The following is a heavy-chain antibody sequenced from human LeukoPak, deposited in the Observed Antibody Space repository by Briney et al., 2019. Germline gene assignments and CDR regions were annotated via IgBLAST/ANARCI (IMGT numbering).Heavy chain of an antibody. CDR2: INAGNGNT. CDR3: ARAISSSGSYPLSYYYGMDV. D-gene: IGHD1-26*01. CDR1: GYTFTSYA. Sequence: ASVKVSCKASGYTFTSYAMHWVRQAPGQRLEWMGWINAGNGNTKYSQKFQGRVTITRDTSASTAYMELSSLRSEDTAVYYCARAISSSGSYPLSYYYGMDVWGQGTTVTVSS. J-gene: IGHJ6*02. V-gene: IGHV1-3*01.